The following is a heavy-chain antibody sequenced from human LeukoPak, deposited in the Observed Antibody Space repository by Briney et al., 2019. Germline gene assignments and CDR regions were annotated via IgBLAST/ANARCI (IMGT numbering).Heavy chain of an antibody. V-gene: IGHV5-51*01. CDR2: IYPGDSDT. Sequence: GESLKISCKGSGYSFTSYWIGWVRQMPGKGLEWMGIIYPGDSDTRYSPSFQRQVTISADKSISTAYLQWSSLKASDTAMYYCARQSSQDISSSSTFDYWGQGALVTVSS. CDR1: GYSFTSYW. D-gene: IGHD6-6*01. J-gene: IGHJ4*02. CDR3: ARQSSQDISSSSTFDY.